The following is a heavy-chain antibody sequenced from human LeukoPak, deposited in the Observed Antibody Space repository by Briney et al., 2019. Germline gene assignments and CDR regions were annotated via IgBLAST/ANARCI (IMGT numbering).Heavy chain of an antibody. CDR3: ARGGGLDV. Sequence: TGGSLRLSCAAAGFTFSSYWMSWVRKAPGKRLELVASINHNGNVNYYVDSVKGRFTISRDNAKNSLYLQMSNLRAEDTAVYFCARGGGLDVWGQGATVTVFS. CDR1: GFTFSSYW. CDR2: INHNGNVN. D-gene: IGHD3-16*01. V-gene: IGHV3-7*03. J-gene: IGHJ6*02.